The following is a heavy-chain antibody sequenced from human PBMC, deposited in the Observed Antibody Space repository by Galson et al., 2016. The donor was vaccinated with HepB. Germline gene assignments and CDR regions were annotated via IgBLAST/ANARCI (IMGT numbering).Heavy chain of an antibody. J-gene: IGHJ4*02. CDR3: ARRTEFLFYFDF. Sequence: SETLSLTCTVSGDSIKNYDYYWAWIRQAPGKGLQWIGTVYHNGNANYNPSLKSRVAISVAPSTNQFSLKLTSVTAADTAVYYCARRTEFLFYFDFWGQGALVTVSS. CDR2: VYHNGNA. D-gene: IGHD3-10*01. CDR1: GDSIKNYDYY. V-gene: IGHV4-39*01.